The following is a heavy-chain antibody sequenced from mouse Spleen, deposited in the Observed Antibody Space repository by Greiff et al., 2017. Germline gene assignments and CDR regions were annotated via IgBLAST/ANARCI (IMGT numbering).Heavy chain of an antibody. D-gene: IGHD1-1*01. Sequence: QVQLKQSGPGLVQPSQSLSITCTVSGFSLTSYGVHWVRQSPGKGLEWLGVIWSGGSTDYNAAFISRLSISKDNSKSQVFFKMNSLQADDTAIYYCARKNGSYYYAMDYWGQGTSVTVSS. CDR3: ARKNGSYYYAMDY. V-gene: IGHV2-2*01. CDR2: IWSGGST. CDR1: GFSLTSYG. J-gene: IGHJ4*01.